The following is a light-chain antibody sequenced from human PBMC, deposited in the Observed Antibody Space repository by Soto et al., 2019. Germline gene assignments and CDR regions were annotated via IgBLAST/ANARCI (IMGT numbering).Light chain of an antibody. CDR3: SSYTSSSLDFYV. Sequence: QSVLTQPASVSGSPGKSITISCTGTSSDVGGYNYVSWYQQHPGKAPKLMIYDVSNRPSGVSNRFSGSKSGNTASLTISGLQAEDEADYYCSSYTSSSLDFYVFGTGTKVTVL. J-gene: IGLJ1*01. V-gene: IGLV2-14*01. CDR1: SSDVGGYNY. CDR2: DVS.